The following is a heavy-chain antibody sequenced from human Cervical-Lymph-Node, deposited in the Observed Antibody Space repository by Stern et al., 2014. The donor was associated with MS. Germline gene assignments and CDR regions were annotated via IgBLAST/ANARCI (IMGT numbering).Heavy chain of an antibody. CDR1: GASIRSDDYY. CDR2: IHYSGKT. V-gene: IGHV4-30-4*01. Sequence: VQLVQSGPGLVKPSQTLSLTCTVSGASIRSDDYYWTWIRQPPGKGLEWMGYIHYSGKTYYSPSLRIRVTISIDTPKNQFSLNLNSVTAADTAVYHCAMTDILLIDHWGQGTLVTVSS. D-gene: IGHD3-10*01. J-gene: IGHJ5*02. CDR3: AMTDILLIDH.